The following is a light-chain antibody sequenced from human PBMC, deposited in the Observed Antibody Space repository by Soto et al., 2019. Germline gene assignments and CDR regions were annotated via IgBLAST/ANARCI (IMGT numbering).Light chain of an antibody. V-gene: IGLV2-11*01. J-gene: IGLJ1*01. CDR3: CSYAGRYTYV. CDR2: DVS. Sequence: QSVLTQPRSVSGSPGQSVTISCTGASSDVGGYNYVSWYQQHPGKAPKLMIYDVSKRPSGVADRFSGSKSGNTASLTISGLQTEDEADYYCCSYAGRYTYVFGTGTKVTVL. CDR1: SSDVGGYNY.